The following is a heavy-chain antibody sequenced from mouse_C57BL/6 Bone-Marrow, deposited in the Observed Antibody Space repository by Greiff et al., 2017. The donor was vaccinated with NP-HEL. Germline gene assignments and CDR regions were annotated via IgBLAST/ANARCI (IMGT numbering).Heavy chain of an antibody. CDR1: GYSITSGYY. Sequence: VQLQKSGPGLVKPSQSLSLTCSVTGYSITSGYYWNWIRQFPGNKLEWMGYISYDGSNNYNPSLKNRISITRDTSKNQFFLKLNSVTTEDTATYYCARGWAQFAYWGQGTLVTVSA. CDR3: ARGWAQFAY. V-gene: IGHV3-6*01. CDR2: ISYDGSN. J-gene: IGHJ3*01. D-gene: IGHD1-1*02.